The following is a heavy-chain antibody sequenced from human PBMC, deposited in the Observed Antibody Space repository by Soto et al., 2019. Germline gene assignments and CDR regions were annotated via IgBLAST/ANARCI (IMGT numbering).Heavy chain of an antibody. CDR2: INHSGST. J-gene: IGHJ5*02. V-gene: IGHV4-4*02. CDR3: ARALWGPAGHINWFDP. Sequence: SETLSLTCAVSGGSISGSSWWSWIRQPPGKGLEWIGEINHSGSTNYNPSLKSRVTISVDTSKNQFSLKLSSVTAADTAVYYCARALWGPAGHINWFDPWGQGTLVTVSS. CDR1: GGSISGSSW. D-gene: IGHD2-2*01.